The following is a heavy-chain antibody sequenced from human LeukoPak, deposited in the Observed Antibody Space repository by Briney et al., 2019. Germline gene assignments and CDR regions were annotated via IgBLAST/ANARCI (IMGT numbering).Heavy chain of an antibody. CDR1: GGSISSYY. D-gene: IGHD2-2*01. CDR2: IYYSGST. CDR3: ARGAPGYCSRTTCPLDY. V-gene: IGHV4-59*01. J-gene: IGHJ4*02. Sequence: SETLSLTCTVSGGSISSYYWSWIRQPPGKGLEWIGYIYYSGSTNYNPSLKSRVTISVDTSKNQFSLKLSSVTAADTAVYYCARGAPGYCSRTTCPLDYWDQGTLVTVSS.